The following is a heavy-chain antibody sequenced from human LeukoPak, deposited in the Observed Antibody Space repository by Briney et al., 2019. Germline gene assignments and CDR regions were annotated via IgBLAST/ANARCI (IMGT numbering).Heavy chain of an antibody. CDR2: IYYSGTT. J-gene: IGHJ4*02. CDR3: ARVTYERYYDF. Sequence: PSESLSLTCTVSGGSITNSNFYWGWIRQPPGKGLEWIGIIYYSGTTFSNPSLKSRVTMSVDTSKNQFSLKVNSVTAADTAIYYCARVTYERYYDFWGPGILVTVSS. V-gene: IGHV4-39*07. CDR1: GGSITNSNFY. D-gene: IGHD2-21*02.